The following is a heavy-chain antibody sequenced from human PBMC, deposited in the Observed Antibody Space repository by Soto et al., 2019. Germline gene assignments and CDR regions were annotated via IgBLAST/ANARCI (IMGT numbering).Heavy chain of an antibody. D-gene: IGHD3-22*01. V-gene: IGHV4-31*03. CDR1: GGSISSGGYY. Sequence: SETLSLTCTVSGGSISSGGYYWSWIRQHPGKGLEWIGYIYYSGSTYYNPSLKSRVTISVDTSKNQFSLKLNSVTAADTALYYCARGYYDSNGQSNTFDIWGQGTMVTVSS. J-gene: IGHJ3*02. CDR2: IYYSGST. CDR3: ARGYYDSNGQSNTFDI.